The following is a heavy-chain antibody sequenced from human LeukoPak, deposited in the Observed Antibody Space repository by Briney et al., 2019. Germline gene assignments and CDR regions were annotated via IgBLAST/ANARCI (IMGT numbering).Heavy chain of an antibody. Sequence: PGGSLRLSCAASGFTVSSNYMTWVRQAPGKGLEWVSVIYSDGSPYYADSVKGRFTISRDNSMSTLYLQMNSLRAEDTAVYYCAGLPRYWGQGTLVTVSS. CDR3: AGLPRY. CDR2: IYSDGSP. J-gene: IGHJ4*02. CDR1: GFTVSSNY. V-gene: IGHV3-66*02.